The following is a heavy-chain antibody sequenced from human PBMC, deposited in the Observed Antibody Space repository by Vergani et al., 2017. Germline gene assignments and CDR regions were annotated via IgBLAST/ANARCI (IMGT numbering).Heavy chain of an antibody. CDR2: IDPSDSYT. CDR1: GYSFTSYW. D-gene: IGHD2-15*01. CDR3: AKIRGYCNGGCCYFDY. Sequence: EVQLVQSGAEVKKPGESLRISCKGSGYSFTSYWISWVRQMPGKGLEWMGRIDPSDSYTNYSPSFHGHVTISADKSISTAYLQWSSLKASDTAMYYCAKIRGYCNGGCCYFDYWGQGTLVTVSS. V-gene: IGHV5-10-1*01. J-gene: IGHJ4*02.